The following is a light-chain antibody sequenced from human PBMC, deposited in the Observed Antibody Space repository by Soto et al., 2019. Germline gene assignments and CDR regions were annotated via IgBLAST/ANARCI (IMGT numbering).Light chain of an antibody. CDR3: QQYDSSPPIT. CDR2: GAS. V-gene: IGKV3-20*01. Sequence: EIVLTQSPATLSLSPGERDTRSWRASQSVSSSYLAWYQQKPGQAPRLLIYGASTRATGIPHTFSGSGSGTDFTLTISRLQPEDFAVYYCQQYDSSPPITFGTGTRVEIK. CDR1: QSVSSSY. J-gene: IGKJ5*01.